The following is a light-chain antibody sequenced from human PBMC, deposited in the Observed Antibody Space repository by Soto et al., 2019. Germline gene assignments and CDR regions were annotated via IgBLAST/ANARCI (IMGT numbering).Light chain of an antibody. J-gene: IGLJ2*01. V-gene: IGLV2-14*03. CDR2: DVS. CDR3: SSYTSTNTSVV. CDR1: SSDVGGCNC. Sequence: QSVLTQPASVSGSPGQSITISCTGTSSDVGGCNCVSWYQQHPGKAPKLMIYDVSNRSSGVSDRFSGTKSGNMASLTISGLQAEDEADFYCSSYTSTNTSVVFGGGTKVTVL.